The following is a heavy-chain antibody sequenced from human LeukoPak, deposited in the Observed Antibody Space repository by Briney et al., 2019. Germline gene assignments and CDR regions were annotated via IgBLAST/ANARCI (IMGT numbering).Heavy chain of an antibody. V-gene: IGHV4-34*01. D-gene: IGHD4-4*01. Sequence: SETLSLTCAVYGGSFSGYYWSWIRQPPGKGLEWIGEINHSGSTNYNPSLKSRVTISVDTSKNQFSLKLSSVTAAGTAVYYCASTPHDYSNYPNYYYGMDVWGQGTTVTVSS. CDR3: ASTPHDYSNYPNYYYGMDV. CDR1: GGSFSGYY. CDR2: INHSGST. J-gene: IGHJ6*02.